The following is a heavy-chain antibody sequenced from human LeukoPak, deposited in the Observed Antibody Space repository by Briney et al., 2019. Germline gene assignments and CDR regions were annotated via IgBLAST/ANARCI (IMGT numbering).Heavy chain of an antibody. CDR3: ARRGHWGGGCYYFDY. CDR2: IYYSGST. Sequence: PSETLSLTCTASGGSISSYYWSWIRQPPGKGLEWIGYIYYSGSTNYNPSLKSRVTISVDTSKNQFSLKLSSVTAADTAVYYCARRGHWGGGCYYFDYGAQGPWAAVSS. CDR1: GGSISSYY. V-gene: IGHV4-59*08. J-gene: IGHJ4*02. D-gene: IGHD2-21*02.